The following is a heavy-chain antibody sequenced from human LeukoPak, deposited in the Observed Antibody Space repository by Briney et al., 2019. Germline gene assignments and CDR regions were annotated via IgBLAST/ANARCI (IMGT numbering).Heavy chain of an antibody. J-gene: IGHJ4*02. CDR3: ARGPGTAVINFDY. V-gene: IGHV4-30-4*01. CDR1: GGSISSGDYY. D-gene: IGHD4-23*01. Sequence: PSQTLSLTCTVSGGSISSGDYYWSWIRQPPGKGLEWIGYVYYSGSTYYNPSLKSRVTISVDTSKTQFSLKLTSVTAADTAVYYCARGPGTAVINFDYWGQGTLVTVSS. CDR2: VYYSGST.